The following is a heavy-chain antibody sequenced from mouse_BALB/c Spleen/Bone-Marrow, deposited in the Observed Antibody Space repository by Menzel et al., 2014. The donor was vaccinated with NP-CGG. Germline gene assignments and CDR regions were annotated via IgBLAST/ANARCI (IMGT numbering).Heavy chain of an antibody. D-gene: IGHD2-14*01. CDR3: ARRGYDGAY. Sequence: QVQLQQSGAELMKPGASVKISCKATGYTFSSYWIEWVKQRPGHGLEWIGEILPGSGSTNYNEKFKGKATFTADTSSNTPYMQLSSLTSEDSAVYYCARRGYDGAYWGQGTLVTVSA. V-gene: IGHV1-9*01. CDR1: GYTFSSYW. J-gene: IGHJ3*01. CDR2: ILPGSGST.